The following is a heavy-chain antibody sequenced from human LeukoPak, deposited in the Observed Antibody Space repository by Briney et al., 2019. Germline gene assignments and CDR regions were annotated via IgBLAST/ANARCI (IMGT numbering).Heavy chain of an antibody. CDR3: ARTATDTGEFDY. CDR2: ISSSSSSI. V-gene: IGHV3-21*01. CDR1: GFTFSSYS. J-gene: IGHJ4*02. Sequence: PGGSLRLSCAASGFTFSSYSMNWDRQAPGKGLECVSSISSSSSSIYYADSVKGRFTISRDDAKNSLYLQMNSLRAEDTAVYYCARTATDTGEFDYWGQGTLVTVSS. D-gene: IGHD6-13*01.